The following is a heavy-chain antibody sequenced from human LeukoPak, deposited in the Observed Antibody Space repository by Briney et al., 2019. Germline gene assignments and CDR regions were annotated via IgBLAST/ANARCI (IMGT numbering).Heavy chain of an antibody. CDR3: ARVHLPSYNPLRFDY. CDR1: GYTFTGYY. V-gene: IGHV1-2*06. D-gene: IGHD1-1*01. Sequence: ASVKVSCKASGYTFTGYYMHWVRQAPGQGLEWMGRINPNSGGTNYAQKFQGRVTMTRDTSISTAYMELSRLRSDDTAVYYCARVHLPSYNPLRFDYWGQGTLVTVSS. J-gene: IGHJ4*02. CDR2: INPNSGGT.